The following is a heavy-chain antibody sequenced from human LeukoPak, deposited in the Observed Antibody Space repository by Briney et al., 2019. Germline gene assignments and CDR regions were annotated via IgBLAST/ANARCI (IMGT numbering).Heavy chain of an antibody. D-gene: IGHD5-24*01. J-gene: IGHJ3*02. CDR2: ISNDGSNK. Sequence: QPGGSLRLSCADPGFTFRFYVMNWVRQAPGKGLEWVAVISNDGSNKYYADSVKGRFTISRDNSKNTFYLQTNSLRPEDTALYYCARGRQRWLQSDAFDIWGLGTMVTVSS. CDR3: ARGRQRWLQSDAFDI. CDR1: GFTFRFYV. V-gene: IGHV3-30-3*01.